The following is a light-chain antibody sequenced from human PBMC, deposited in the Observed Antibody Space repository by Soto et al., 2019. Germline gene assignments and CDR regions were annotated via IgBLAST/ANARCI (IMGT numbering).Light chain of an antibody. J-gene: IGKJ2*01. Sequence: EIVLTQSPGTLSLSPGERATLSCRASQSVSSSYLAWYQQKPGQAPRLLIYGASSRATGIPDRFSGSGSGTDFTLTISRLAPEDFAVYYCQQYGSSPMYTFGQGTKLES. CDR3: QQYGSSPMYT. CDR2: GAS. CDR1: QSVSSSY. V-gene: IGKV3-20*01.